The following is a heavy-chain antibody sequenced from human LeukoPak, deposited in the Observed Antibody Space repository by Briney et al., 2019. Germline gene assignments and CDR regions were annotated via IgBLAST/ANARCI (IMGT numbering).Heavy chain of an antibody. CDR1: GFTFSDYY. CDR3: ARDSRIQLLSGWFDP. Sequence: GGSLRLSCAASGFTFSDYYMSWIRQAPGKGLEWVSDISSTSIYTNYADSVKGRFTISRDNAKNSLYLQMNSLRVEDTAVYYCARDSRIQLLSGWFDPWGQGTLVTVSS. V-gene: IGHV3-11*06. D-gene: IGHD2/OR15-2a*01. CDR2: ISSTSIYT. J-gene: IGHJ5*02.